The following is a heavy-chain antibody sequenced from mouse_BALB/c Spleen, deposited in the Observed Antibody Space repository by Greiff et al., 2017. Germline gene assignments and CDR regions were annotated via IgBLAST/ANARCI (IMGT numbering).Heavy chain of an antibody. CDR3: ARGTTVDY. J-gene: IGHJ4*01. Sequence: EVMLVESGGGLVQPGGSRTLSCAASGFTFSSFGMHWVRQAPGKGLEWVAYISSGSSTIYYAATVKGRFTISRDNPKNTLFLQMTSLRSEDTAMYYCARGTTVDYWGQGTSVTVSS. D-gene: IGHD1-1*01. V-gene: IGHV5-17*02. CDR2: ISSGSSTI. CDR1: GFTFSSFG.